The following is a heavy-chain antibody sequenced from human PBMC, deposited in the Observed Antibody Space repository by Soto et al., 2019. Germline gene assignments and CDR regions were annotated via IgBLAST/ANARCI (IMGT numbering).Heavy chain of an antibody. Sequence: GGSLRLSCAASGFTFSSYSMNWVRQAPGKGLEWVSYISSSSTIYYADSVKGRFTISRDNAKNSLYLQMNSLRAEDTAVYYCARAGSTTFYKHWSVFDYWGQGTLVTVSS. CDR1: GFTFSSYS. D-gene: IGHD1-1*01. CDR2: ISSSSTI. CDR3: ARAGSTTFYKHWSVFDY. V-gene: IGHV3-48*01. J-gene: IGHJ4*02.